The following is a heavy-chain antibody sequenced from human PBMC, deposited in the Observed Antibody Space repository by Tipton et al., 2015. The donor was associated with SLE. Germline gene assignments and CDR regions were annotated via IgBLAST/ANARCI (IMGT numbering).Heavy chain of an antibody. CDR3: ARPTAGYIYGDAFDI. Sequence: SLRLSCAASGFTFDDYAMHCVRQAPGKGLEWVSYISSSSSTIYYADSVKGRFTISRDNVKNSLYLQMNSLRAEDTAVYYCARPTAGYIYGDAFDIWGQGTLVTVSS. CDR2: ISSSSSTI. CDR1: GFTFDDYA. D-gene: IGHD5-18*01. J-gene: IGHJ3*02. V-gene: IGHV3-48*03.